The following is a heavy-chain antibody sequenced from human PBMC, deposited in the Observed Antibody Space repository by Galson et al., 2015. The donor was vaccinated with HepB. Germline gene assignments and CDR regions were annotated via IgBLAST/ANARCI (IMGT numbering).Heavy chain of an antibody. CDR2: IYSGGST. Sequence: SLRLSCAASGFTVSSNYMSWVRQAPGKGLEWVSVIYSGGSTYYADSVKGRFTISRDNSKNTLYLQMNSLRAEDTAVYYCARDIPPLKWELLRWVDYYYGMDVWGQGTTVTVSS. CDR1: GFTVSSNY. J-gene: IGHJ6*02. CDR3: ARDIPPLKWELLRWVDYYYGMDV. V-gene: IGHV3-66*02. D-gene: IGHD1-26*01.